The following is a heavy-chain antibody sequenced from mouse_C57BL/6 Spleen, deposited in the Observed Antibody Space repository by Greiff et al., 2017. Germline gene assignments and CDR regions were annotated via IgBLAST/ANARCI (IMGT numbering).Heavy chain of an antibody. Sequence: VQLQQSGPGLVQPSQSLSITCTVSGFSLTSYGVHWVRQSPGKGLEWLGVIWRGGSTDYNAAFMSRLSITKDNSKSQVFFKMNSLQADDTAIYYCAKDDGYFRLYYYAMDYWGKGTSVTVSS. J-gene: IGHJ4*01. D-gene: IGHD2-3*01. V-gene: IGHV2-5*01. CDR2: IWRGGST. CDR3: AKDDGYFRLYYYAMDY. CDR1: GFSLTSYG.